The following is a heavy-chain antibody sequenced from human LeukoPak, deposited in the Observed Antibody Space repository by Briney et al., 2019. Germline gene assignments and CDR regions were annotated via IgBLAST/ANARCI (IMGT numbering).Heavy chain of an antibody. CDR3: ARRWLPNEDNWFDP. Sequence: GASVKVSCKASGYTFTSYDINWVRQATGQGLEWMGWMNPNSGNTGYAQKFQGRVTMTTDTSTSTAYMELRSLRSDDTAVYYCARRWLPNEDNWFDPWGQGTLVTVSS. D-gene: IGHD6-19*01. V-gene: IGHV1-8*01. J-gene: IGHJ5*02. CDR2: MNPNSGNT. CDR1: GYTFTSYD.